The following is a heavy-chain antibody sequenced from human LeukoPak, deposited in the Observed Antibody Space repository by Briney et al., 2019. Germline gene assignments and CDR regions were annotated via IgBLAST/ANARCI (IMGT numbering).Heavy chain of an antibody. CDR1: GFTFDDYG. Sequence: GGSLRLSCAASGFTFDDYGMSWVRQAPGKGLEWVSGINWNGGSTSYADSVKGRFTISRDNAKNSLYLQMNSLRAEDMALYYCAKENASGFDYWGQGTLVTVSS. D-gene: IGHD3-3*01. J-gene: IGHJ4*02. V-gene: IGHV3-20*04. CDR2: INWNGGST. CDR3: AKENASGFDY.